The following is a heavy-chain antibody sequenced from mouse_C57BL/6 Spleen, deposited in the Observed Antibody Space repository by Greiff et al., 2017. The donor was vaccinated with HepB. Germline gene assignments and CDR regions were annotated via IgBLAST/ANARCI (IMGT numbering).Heavy chain of an antibody. D-gene: IGHD2-2*01. CDR1: GYTFTSYW. CDR3: ARSGYETGDY. CDR2: IHPNSGST. Sequence: VKLQQPGAELVKPGASVKLSCKASGYTFTSYWMHWVKQRPGQGLEWIGMIHPNSGSTNYNEKFKSKATLTVDKSSSTAYMQLSSLTSEDSAVYYCARSGYETGDYWGQGTTLTVSS. V-gene: IGHV1-64*01. J-gene: IGHJ2*01.